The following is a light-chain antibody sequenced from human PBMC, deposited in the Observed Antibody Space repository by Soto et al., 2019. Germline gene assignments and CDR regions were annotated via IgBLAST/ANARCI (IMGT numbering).Light chain of an antibody. CDR3: ASYTSTTTLVV. Sequence: QSVLTQPASVSGSPGQSITISCTGTSSDIGRYNYVSWYQQHPGKAPRLVISGVNKRPSGISNRFSGSKSGNTASLTISGPQADDEAIYYCASYTSTTTLVVFGGGTQLTVL. V-gene: IGLV2-14*01. CDR2: GVN. J-gene: IGLJ2*01. CDR1: SSDIGRYNY.